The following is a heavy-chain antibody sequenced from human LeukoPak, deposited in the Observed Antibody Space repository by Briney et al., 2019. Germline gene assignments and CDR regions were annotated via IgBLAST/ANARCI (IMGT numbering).Heavy chain of an antibody. D-gene: IGHD2-15*01. V-gene: IGHV1-46*01. J-gene: IGHJ4*02. CDR1: GYTFTSYY. Sequence: ASVKVSCKASGYTFTSYYMRWVRQAPGQGLEWMGIINPSGGSTSYAQKFQGRVTMTRDMSTSTVYMELSSLRSEDTAVYYCARDPSESYCSGGSCYNFGDYWGQGTLVTVSS. CDR3: ARDPSESYCSGGSCYNFGDY. CDR2: INPSGGST.